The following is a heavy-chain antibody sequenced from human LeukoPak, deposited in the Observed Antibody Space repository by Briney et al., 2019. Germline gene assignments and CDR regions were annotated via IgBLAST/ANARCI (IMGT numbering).Heavy chain of an antibody. D-gene: IGHD6-19*01. CDR2: ISAYNGNT. CDR1: GYSFTSYG. V-gene: IGHV1-18*01. J-gene: IGHJ4*02. CDR3: ARDDQIVVAGIVGY. Sequence: ASVKVSCKASGYSFTSYGINWVQQAPGQGLEWMGWISAYNGNTNYAQKLQGRVTMTTDTSTSTAYMELRSLRSDDTAVYYCARDDQIVVAGIVGYWGQGTLVTVSS.